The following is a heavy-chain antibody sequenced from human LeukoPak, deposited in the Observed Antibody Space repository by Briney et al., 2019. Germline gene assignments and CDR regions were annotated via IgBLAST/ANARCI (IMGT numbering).Heavy chain of an antibody. CDR1: GFSVSRNY. Sequence: PGGSLRLSCAASGFSVSRNYMTWDRQAPGKGLEWVPVIYSGGRTDYADSVKGRFTISRDSSKNTLYLQMNSLRAEDTAVYYCTRDVIRGTNLGYWGQGTLVTVSS. CDR3: TRDVIRGTNLGY. D-gene: IGHD3-10*01. V-gene: IGHV3-66*02. CDR2: IYSGGRT. J-gene: IGHJ4*02.